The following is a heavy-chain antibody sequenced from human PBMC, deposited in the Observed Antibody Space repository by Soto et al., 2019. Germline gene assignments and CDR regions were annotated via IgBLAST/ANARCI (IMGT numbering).Heavy chain of an antibody. Sequence: GGSLRLSCAASGFTFSSYGMHWVRQAPGKGLEWVAVIWYDGSNKYYADSVKGRFTISRDNSKNTLYLQMNSLRAEDTAVYYCARCLLNYYGSGSYYDYYYGMDVWGQGTTVTVSS. CDR3: ARCLLNYYGSGSYYDYYYGMDV. J-gene: IGHJ6*02. CDR1: GFTFSSYG. CDR2: IWYDGSNK. V-gene: IGHV3-33*01. D-gene: IGHD3-10*01.